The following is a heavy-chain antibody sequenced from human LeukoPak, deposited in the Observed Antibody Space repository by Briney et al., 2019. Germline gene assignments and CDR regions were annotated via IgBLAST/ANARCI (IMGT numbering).Heavy chain of an antibody. CDR3: ANTDQSSSSVIDY. J-gene: IGHJ4*02. D-gene: IGHD6-6*01. Sequence: SEPLSLTCTVSGGSISSSSYYWGWIRQPPGKGLEWIGSIYYSGSTYYNPSLKSRVTISVDTSKNQFSLKLSSVTAADPAVYYCANTDQSSSSVIDYWGQGTLVTVSS. CDR2: IYYSGST. CDR1: GGSISSSSYY. V-gene: IGHV4-39*07.